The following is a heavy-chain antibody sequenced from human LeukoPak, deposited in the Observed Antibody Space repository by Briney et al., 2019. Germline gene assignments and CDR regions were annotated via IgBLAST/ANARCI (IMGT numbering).Heavy chain of an antibody. J-gene: IGHJ4*02. CDR2: ISGSGGST. CDR3: ARTRGYSYGYGFDY. V-gene: IGHV3-23*01. Sequence: GGSLRLSCAASGFTFSSYGMSWVRQAPGKGLEWVSAISGSGGSTYYADSVKGRFTISRDNAKNSLYLQMNSLRAEDTAVYYCARTRGYSYGYGFDYWGQGTLVTVSS. CDR1: GFTFSSYG. D-gene: IGHD5-18*01.